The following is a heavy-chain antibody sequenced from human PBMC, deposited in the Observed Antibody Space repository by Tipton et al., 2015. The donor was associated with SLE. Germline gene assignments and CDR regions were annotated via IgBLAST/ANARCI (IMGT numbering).Heavy chain of an antibody. V-gene: IGHV4-4*09. D-gene: IGHD6-19*01. CDR3: ARTGRGSRGAFDI. Sequence: LRLSCTVSGGSISSYYWSWIRQPPGKGLEWIGYIYTSGSTNYNPSLKSRVTISVDTSKNQFSLKLSSVTAADTAVYYCARTGRGSRGAFDIWGQGTMVTVSS. CDR2: IYTSGST. CDR1: GGSISSYY. J-gene: IGHJ3*02.